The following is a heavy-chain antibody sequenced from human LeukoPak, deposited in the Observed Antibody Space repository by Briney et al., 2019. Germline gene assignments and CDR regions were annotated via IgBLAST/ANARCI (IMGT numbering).Heavy chain of an antibody. J-gene: IGHJ4*02. Sequence: GGSLRLSCAASGFTFSSYGMHWVRQAPGKGLEWAAVISYDGSNKYYADSVKGRFTISRDNSKNTLYLQMNSLRAEDTAVYYCAKDPGYYDILTGYYLDYWGQGTLVTVSS. D-gene: IGHD3-9*01. CDR2: ISYDGSNK. V-gene: IGHV3-30*18. CDR1: GFTFSSYG. CDR3: AKDPGYYDILTGYYLDY.